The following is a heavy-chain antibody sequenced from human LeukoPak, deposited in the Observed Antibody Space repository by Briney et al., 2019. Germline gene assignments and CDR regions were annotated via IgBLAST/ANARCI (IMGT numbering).Heavy chain of an antibody. CDR2: MNPNSGNT. D-gene: IGHD3-3*01. CDR1: GYTFTSYD. Sequence: GASVKVSCKASGYTFTSYDINWVRQATGQGLEWMGWMNPNSGNTGYAQKFQGRVTMTRNTSISTAYMELGSLRSEDTAVYYCARAATFWSGYYYGYWGQGTLVTVSS. J-gene: IGHJ4*02. CDR3: ARAATFWSGYYYGY. V-gene: IGHV1-8*01.